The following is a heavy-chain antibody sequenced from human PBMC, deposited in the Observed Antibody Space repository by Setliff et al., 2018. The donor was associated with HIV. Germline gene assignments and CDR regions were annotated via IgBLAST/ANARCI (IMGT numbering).Heavy chain of an antibody. V-gene: IGHV3-15*01. J-gene: IGHJ4*02. CDR1: GFTLNHAW. D-gene: IGHD3-3*01. Sequence: PGGSLRLSCAASGFTLNHAWMSWVRQAPGKGLEWVGRIKTKTDGGTTDYAAPVKGRFTISRDDSENTLYLQMNSLRADDTAVYYCVKDVVKFWSGSGALDFWGPGTLVTVSS. CDR2: IKTKTDGGTT. CDR3: VKDVVKFWSGSGALDF.